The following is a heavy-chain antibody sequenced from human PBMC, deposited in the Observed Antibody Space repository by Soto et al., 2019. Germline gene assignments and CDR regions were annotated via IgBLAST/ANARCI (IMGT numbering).Heavy chain of an antibody. CDR1: GFTFTSYA. CDR3: AKHDFWTLYNTGLDS. D-gene: IGHD3-3*01. CDR2: ISGSGGDT. J-gene: IGHJ4*02. V-gene: IGHV3-23*01. Sequence: EVQLLESGGGLVQPGGSLRLSCSASGFTFTSYAMSWVRQAPGKGLQWVSGISGSGGDTKSADSVKGRFTISRDNFKNILYLQVNSLRAEDTAVYYCAKHDFWTLYNTGLDSWGQGTLVTVSS.